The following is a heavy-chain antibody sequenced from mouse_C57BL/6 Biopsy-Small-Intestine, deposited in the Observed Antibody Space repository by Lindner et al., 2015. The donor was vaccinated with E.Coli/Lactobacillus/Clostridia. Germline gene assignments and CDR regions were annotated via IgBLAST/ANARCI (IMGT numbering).Heavy chain of an antibody. V-gene: IGHV14-2*01. J-gene: IGHJ4*01. CDR3: ARKRLYSMDY. CDR2: IDPEDGET. CDR1: TSTLKTT. Sequence: EVQLQEVWGRACEARGSVKLSCTSFWTSTLKTTIVHWVKQRTEQGLEWIGRIDPEDGETKYAPKFQGKATITADTSSNTAYLQLSSLTSEDTAVFYCARKRLYSMDYVGSGDLSHRLL.